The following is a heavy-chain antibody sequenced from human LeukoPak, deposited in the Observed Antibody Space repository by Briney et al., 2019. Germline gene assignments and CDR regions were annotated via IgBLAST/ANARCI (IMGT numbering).Heavy chain of an antibody. Sequence: SETLSLTCAVSGYSISTGYYWGWIRQPPGKGLEWIGNIWHSGGNYYNPSLKSRVTISLDTSKNQFSLRLTSVTAVDTAVYYCARDPSSTGYYWGQGILVIVSS. J-gene: IGHJ4*02. CDR3: ARDPSSTGYY. D-gene: IGHD4-17*01. CDR1: GYSISTGYY. V-gene: IGHV4-38-2*02. CDR2: IWHSGGN.